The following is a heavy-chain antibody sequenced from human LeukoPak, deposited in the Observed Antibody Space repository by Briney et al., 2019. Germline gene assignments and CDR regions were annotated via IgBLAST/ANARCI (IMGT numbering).Heavy chain of an antibody. V-gene: IGHV1-18*01. CDR2: ISAYNGNT. CDR3: ASSRYSSSWYANKAHFDY. D-gene: IGHD6-13*01. Sequence: ASVKVSCKASGYTFTSYGISWVRQAPGQGLEWMGWISAYNGNTNYAQKLQGRVTITTDESTSTAYMELSSLRSEDTAVYYCASSRYSSSWYANKAHFDYWGQGTLVTVSS. J-gene: IGHJ4*02. CDR1: GYTFTSYG.